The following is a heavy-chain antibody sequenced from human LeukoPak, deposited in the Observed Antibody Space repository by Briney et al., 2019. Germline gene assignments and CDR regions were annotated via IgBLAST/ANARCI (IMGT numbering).Heavy chain of an antibody. Sequence: PSETLSLTCAVYGGSFSGYYWSWIHQPPGKGLEWIGEINHSGSTNYNPSLKSRVTISVDTSKNQFSLKLSSVTAADTAVYYCATSSGLYGDYDYYYYYGMDVWGKGTTVTVSS. D-gene: IGHD4-17*01. J-gene: IGHJ6*04. V-gene: IGHV4-34*01. CDR3: ATSSGLYGDYDYYYYYGMDV. CDR2: INHSGST. CDR1: GGSFSGYY.